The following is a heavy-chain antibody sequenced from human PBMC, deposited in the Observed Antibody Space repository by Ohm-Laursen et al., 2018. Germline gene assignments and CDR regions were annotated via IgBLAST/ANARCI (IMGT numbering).Heavy chain of an antibody. Sequence: LSLTCAGSGFTFSSYDMHWVRQSTGKGLEWVSTIGTTGDTYFSGSVKGRFTISRDNAKNSLYLQMNSLRAEDTAVYYCARDASLDGMDVWGQGTTVTVSS. D-gene: IGHD3-16*01. CDR3: ARDASLDGMDV. CDR2: IGTTGDT. J-gene: IGHJ6*02. CDR1: GFTFSSYD. V-gene: IGHV3-13*01.